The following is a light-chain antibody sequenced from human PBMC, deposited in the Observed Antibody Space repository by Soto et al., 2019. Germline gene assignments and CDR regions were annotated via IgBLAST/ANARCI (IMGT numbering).Light chain of an antibody. Sequence: EIVLTQSPGTLSLSPGERATLSCRASQSVSSSYLAWYQQKPGQPPRLLIYGASSRATGIPDRFSGSGSGTDFTLTISRLEPEDFAVYYCQQYGSSPPTTLGQGTKVDIK. V-gene: IGKV3-20*01. J-gene: IGKJ1*01. CDR1: QSVSSSY. CDR3: QQYGSSPPTT. CDR2: GAS.